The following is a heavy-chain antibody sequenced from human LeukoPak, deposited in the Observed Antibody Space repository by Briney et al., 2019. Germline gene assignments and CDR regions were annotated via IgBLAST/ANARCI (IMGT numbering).Heavy chain of an antibody. CDR1: GFTVSSNY. V-gene: IGHV3-66*02. CDR3: ARAQMRGGVFDY. J-gene: IGHJ4*02. CDR2: IYSGGST. D-gene: IGHD3-16*01. Sequence: GGYLRRYCAASGFTVSSNYMSWVRQAPGKGLEWVSVIYSGGSTYYADSVKGRFTISRDNSKNTLYLQMNSLRAEDTAVYYCARAQMRGGVFDYWGQGTLVTVS.